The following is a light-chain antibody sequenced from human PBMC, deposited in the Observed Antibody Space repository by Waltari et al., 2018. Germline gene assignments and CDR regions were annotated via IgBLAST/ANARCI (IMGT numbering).Light chain of an antibody. CDR1: QSVFSSSNDQNY. CDR3: QQYLSAPMYT. CDR2: WAS. V-gene: IGKV4-1*01. J-gene: IGKJ2*01. Sequence: DIVMTQSPDSLAVSLGERATIPCKYSQSVFSSSNDQNYLAWYHQKPGHPPKLVIYWASTRDFGVPDRFSGSGSGTDFTLTITKLQPEDVGVYYCQQYLSAPMYTFGQGTKLEIK.